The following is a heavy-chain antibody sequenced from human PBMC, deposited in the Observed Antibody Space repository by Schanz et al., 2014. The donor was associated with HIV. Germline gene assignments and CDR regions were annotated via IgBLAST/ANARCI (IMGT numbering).Heavy chain of an antibody. CDR3: ARDRVGSSASYVTFDI. Sequence: EVQLVESGGGLVKPGGSLRLSCAASGFSLSGYGMNWVRQAPGKGLEWVSSISSSDTLLYYADSVKGRFTISRDISDNTVHAQISSLRADDTAVYYCARDRVGSSASYVTFDIWGQGTMVTVSS. CDR1: GFSLSGYG. J-gene: IGHJ3*02. CDR2: ISSSDTLL. V-gene: IGHV3-21*02. D-gene: IGHD3-16*01.